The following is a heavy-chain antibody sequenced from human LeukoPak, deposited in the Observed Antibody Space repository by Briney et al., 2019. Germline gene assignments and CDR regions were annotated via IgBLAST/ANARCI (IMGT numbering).Heavy chain of an antibody. D-gene: IGHD3-3*01. V-gene: IGHV3-74*01. Sequence: GGSLRLSCAASGFTFSSYWMNWVRQAPGKGLVWVSRINSDGSSTSYADSVKGRFTISRDNAKNTLYLQMNSLRAEDTAVYYCARGDFWSGYEFDYWGQGTLVTVSS. CDR2: INSDGSST. CDR1: GFTFSSYW. J-gene: IGHJ4*02. CDR3: ARGDFWSGYEFDY.